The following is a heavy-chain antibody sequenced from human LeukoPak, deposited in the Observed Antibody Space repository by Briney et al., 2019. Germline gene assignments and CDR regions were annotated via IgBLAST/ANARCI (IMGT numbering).Heavy chain of an antibody. Sequence: ASGKVSCTSAGYTFTNYGFSRVRQAPGQGLEWMGWVSVASGHTKYAQKIQGRVTMTTDSSTSTVYMELKSLISDDTAVYYCARGDRCSGTSCYVPGTYWGQGTLVTVSS. CDR3: ARGDRCSGTSCYVPGTY. D-gene: IGHD2-2*01. V-gene: IGHV1-18*04. CDR1: GYTFTNYG. J-gene: IGHJ4*02. CDR2: VSVASGHT.